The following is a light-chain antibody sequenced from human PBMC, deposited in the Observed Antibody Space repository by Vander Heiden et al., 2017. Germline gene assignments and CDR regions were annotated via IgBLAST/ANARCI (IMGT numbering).Light chain of an antibody. CDR3: QQYDSSPT. CDR1: QSVSSSY. Sequence: EIVLTQSPATLSLSPGERSTLPCGASQSVSSSYVAWYQQKPGLAPRLLIYDASSRATGIPDRFSGSGSGTDFTLTISRLEPEDFAVYYCQQYDSSPTFGQGTKLEIK. V-gene: IGKV3D-20*01. J-gene: IGKJ2*01. CDR2: DAS.